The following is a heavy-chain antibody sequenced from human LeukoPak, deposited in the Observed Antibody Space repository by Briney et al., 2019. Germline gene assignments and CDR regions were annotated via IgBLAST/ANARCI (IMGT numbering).Heavy chain of an antibody. CDR2: ISYDGSNK. V-gene: IGHV3-30*04. D-gene: IGHD3-16*01. CDR3: AKGGGRDYYYYMDV. Sequence: GGSLRLSCAASGFTFSSYAMHWVRQAPGKGLEWVAVISYDGSNKYYADSVKGRFTISRDNSKNTLYLQMNSLRAEDTAVYYCAKGGGRDYYYYMDVWGKGTTVTVSS. CDR1: GFTFSSYA. J-gene: IGHJ6*03.